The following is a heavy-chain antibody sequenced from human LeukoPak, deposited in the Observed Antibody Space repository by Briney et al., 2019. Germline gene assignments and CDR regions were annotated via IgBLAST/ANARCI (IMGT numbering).Heavy chain of an antibody. CDR2: IKYDGSNI. J-gene: IGHJ4*02. V-gene: IGHV3-30*02. CDR1: GLNFRSYA. Sequence: GGSLRLSCAASGLNFRSYAMHWVRQAPGKGLEWLAFIKYDGSNIYYVDSVKGRFTISRDNSKNTLFLHMSGLRAEDTAVYYCAKDRLEVAGSLDYWGQGALVTVSS. CDR3: AKDRLEVAGSLDY. D-gene: IGHD6-19*01.